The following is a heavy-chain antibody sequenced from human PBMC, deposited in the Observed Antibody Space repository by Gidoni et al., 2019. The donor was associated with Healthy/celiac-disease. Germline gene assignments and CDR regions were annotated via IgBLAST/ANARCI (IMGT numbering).Heavy chain of an antibody. V-gene: IGHV4-59*01. D-gene: IGHD2-2*01. CDR1: GGSISSYY. Sequence: QVQLQESGPGLAKPSETLSLTCTVSGGSISSYYWSWIRQPPGKGLEWIGYIYYSGSTNYNPSLKSRVTISVDTSKNQFSLKLSSVTAADTAVYYCARDRATDCSSTSCTGWFDPWGQGTLVTVSS. CDR3: ARDRATDCSSTSCTGWFDP. J-gene: IGHJ5*02. CDR2: IYYSGST.